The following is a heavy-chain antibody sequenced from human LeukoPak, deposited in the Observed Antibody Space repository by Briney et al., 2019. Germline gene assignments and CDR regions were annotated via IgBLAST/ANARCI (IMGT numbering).Heavy chain of an antibody. D-gene: IGHD2-21*01. J-gene: IGHJ3*02. CDR2: IYSGGST. Sequence: QSGGSLRLSCAASGFTFSSYAMHWVRQAPGKGLEWVSVIYSGGSTYYADSVKGRFTIARDNSKNTLYLQMNSLRAEDTAVYYCAINYSPGAFDIWGQGTMVTVSS. V-gene: IGHV3-53*01. CDR1: GFTFSSYA. CDR3: AINYSPGAFDI.